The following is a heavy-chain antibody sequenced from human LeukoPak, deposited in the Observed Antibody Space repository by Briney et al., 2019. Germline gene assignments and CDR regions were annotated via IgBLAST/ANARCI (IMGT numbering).Heavy chain of an antibody. CDR2: IYTSGST. D-gene: IGHD1-26*01. CDR1: GGTISSYY. V-gene: IGHV4-4*07. Sequence: SETLSLTCTVSGGTISSYYWRWIRQPAGKGLEWIGRIYTSGSTNYNASLKSRVSMSVDPFKNQCSLKLSAVTAADTAVFYCARENSGSYREFGYWGQGTLVTVSS. J-gene: IGHJ4*02. CDR3: ARENSGSYREFGY.